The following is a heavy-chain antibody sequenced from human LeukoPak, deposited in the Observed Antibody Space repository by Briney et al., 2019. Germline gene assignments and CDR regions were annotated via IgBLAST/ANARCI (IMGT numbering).Heavy chain of an antibody. CDR3: AKEGGGYDYVWGSYRYTVFDY. CDR2: ISNSGSAI. J-gene: IGHJ4*02. V-gene: IGHV3-11*01. Sequence: GGSLRLSCAASGFTFSDYYMGWIRQAPGKGLDWLSYISNSGSAISYADSVKGRFTISRDNSKNTLYLQMNSLRAEDTAVYYCAKEGGGYDYVWGSYRYTVFDYWGQGTLVTVSS. D-gene: IGHD3-16*02. CDR1: GFTFSDYY.